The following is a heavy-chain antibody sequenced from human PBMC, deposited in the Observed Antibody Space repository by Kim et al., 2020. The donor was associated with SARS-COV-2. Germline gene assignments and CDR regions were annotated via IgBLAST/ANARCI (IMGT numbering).Heavy chain of an antibody. V-gene: IGHV4-39*01. CDR2: IYYSGST. Sequence: SETLSLTCTVSGGSISSSSYYWGWIRPPPGKGLEWIGSIYYSGSTYYNPSLKSRVTISVDTSKNQFSLKLSSVTAADTAVYYCARGLTMIVVVIPGGWFDPWGQGTLVTVSS. CDR3: ARGLTMIVVVIPGGWFDP. D-gene: IGHD3-22*01. CDR1: GGSISSSSYY. J-gene: IGHJ5*02.